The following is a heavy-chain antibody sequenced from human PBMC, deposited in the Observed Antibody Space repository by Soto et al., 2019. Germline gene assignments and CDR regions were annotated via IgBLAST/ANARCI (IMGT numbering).Heavy chain of an antibody. CDR3: ARHSRINMGRGDIE. V-gene: IGHV4-59*08. J-gene: IGHJ4*02. D-gene: IGHD3-10*01. CDR1: DGPLNNYY. Sequence: QLQLQESGPGLVKPSETLSLTCSVSDGPLNNYYWSWVRQFPGAGLEWIGHFFYRASNGNSGTTTYTPTLTSGVIVSLNTSESQSPLKLTSGTATDTAMYFCARHSRINMGRGDIEWGPGTRVTVSS. CDR2: FFYRASNGNSGTT.